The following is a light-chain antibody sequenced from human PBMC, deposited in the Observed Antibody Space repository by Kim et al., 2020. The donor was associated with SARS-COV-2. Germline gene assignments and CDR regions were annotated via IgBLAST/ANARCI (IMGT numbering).Light chain of an antibody. CDR2: MND. Sequence: GQRVTISCSGRSSNIGSNFVYWYQQLPGTAPKLLMYMNDQRPSGVPDRFSGSKSGTSASLTIGGLRSEDEADYYCAGWDDSLNGPVFGPGTKVTVL. CDR1: SSNIGSNF. V-gene: IGLV1-47*01. CDR3: AGWDDSLNGPV. J-gene: IGLJ1*01.